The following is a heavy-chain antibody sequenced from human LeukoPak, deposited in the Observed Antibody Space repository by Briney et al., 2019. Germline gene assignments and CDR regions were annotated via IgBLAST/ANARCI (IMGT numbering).Heavy chain of an antibody. J-gene: IGHJ4*02. Sequence: ASVEVCCKASGYTFTSSYINWVRQAPGQRIEWMGWISAYNGRTNYAQKFQGRVTMTTDSSTSTAYMDLTSLRSDDTAVYYCARGGTYYPCIDYWGQGTLVTVSS. V-gene: IGHV1-18*01. D-gene: IGHD1-26*01. CDR1: GYTFTSSY. CDR3: ARGGTYYPCIDY. CDR2: ISAYNGRT.